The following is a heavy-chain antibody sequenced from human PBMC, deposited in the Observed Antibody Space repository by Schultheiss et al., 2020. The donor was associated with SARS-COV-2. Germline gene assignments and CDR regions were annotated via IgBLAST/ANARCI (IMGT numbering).Heavy chain of an antibody. J-gene: IGHJ5*02. Sequence: GESLKISCKASGYTFTGYYMHWVRQAPGQGLEWMGRINPNSGGTNYAQKFQGRVTMTRDTSISTAYMELSRLRSDDTAVYYCARDRLMTRSGYNWFDPWGQGTLVTVSS. CDR2: INPNSGGT. D-gene: IGHD3-9*01. CDR3: ARDRLMTRSGYNWFDP. CDR1: GYTFTGYY. V-gene: IGHV1-2*06.